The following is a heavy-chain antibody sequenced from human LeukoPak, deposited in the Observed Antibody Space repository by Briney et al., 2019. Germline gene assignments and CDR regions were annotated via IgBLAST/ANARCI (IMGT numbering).Heavy chain of an antibody. CDR2: IYYSGYT. D-gene: IGHD5-24*01. Sequence: PSETLSLTCTVSGGSISSYYWSWIRQPPGKGLEWIGDIYYSGYTNYNPSLKSRVTMSVDTSKNQFSLKLSSVTAADTALYYCARGIWEMATIPYWYFDIWGRGTLVTVSS. J-gene: IGHJ2*01. CDR1: GGSISSYY. CDR3: ARGIWEMATIPYWYFDI. V-gene: IGHV4-59*12.